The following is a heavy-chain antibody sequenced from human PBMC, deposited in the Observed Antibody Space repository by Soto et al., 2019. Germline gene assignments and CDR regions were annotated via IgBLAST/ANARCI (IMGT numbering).Heavy chain of an antibody. CDR1: GFTVSSNY. CDR3: ARVGYGGYWYFDL. D-gene: IGHD4-17*01. V-gene: IGHV3-53*01. Sequence: VQLVESGGGLIQPGGSLRLSCAASGFTVSSNYMSWVRQAPGKGLEWVSVIYSGGSTYYADSVKGRFTISRDNSKNTLYLQMNSLRAEDTAVYYCARVGYGGYWYFDLWGRGTLVTVSS. J-gene: IGHJ2*01. CDR2: IYSGGST.